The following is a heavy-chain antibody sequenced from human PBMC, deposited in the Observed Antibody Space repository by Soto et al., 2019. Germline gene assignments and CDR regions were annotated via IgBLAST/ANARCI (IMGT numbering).Heavy chain of an antibody. D-gene: IGHD3-16*02. CDR1: GFTFSDYY. V-gene: IGHV3-11*01. CDR3: AKGYVWGSYRPSMDV. CDR2: ISSSGTTI. Sequence: PGGSLRLSCAASGFTFSDYYMSWIRQAPGKGLEWVSYISSSGTTIYYADSVKGRFTISRDNARNSLFLQMNSLRAEDTAVYYCAKGYVWGSYRPSMDVWGHGTTVNVS. J-gene: IGHJ6*02.